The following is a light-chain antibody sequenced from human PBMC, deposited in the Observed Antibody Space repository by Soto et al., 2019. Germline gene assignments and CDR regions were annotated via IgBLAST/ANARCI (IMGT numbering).Light chain of an antibody. V-gene: IGKV3-20*01. CDR3: QQYGRSPRT. J-gene: IGKJ2*01. Sequence: EIVLTQSPGTLSLSPGERATLSCRASQSVSSSYLAWYQQKPGQAPRLLIYGASSRATGIPDRFSGSGSGTDFTLTISRLEPEDFAVYYCQQYGRSPRTFGQGTKLELK. CDR1: QSVSSSY. CDR2: GAS.